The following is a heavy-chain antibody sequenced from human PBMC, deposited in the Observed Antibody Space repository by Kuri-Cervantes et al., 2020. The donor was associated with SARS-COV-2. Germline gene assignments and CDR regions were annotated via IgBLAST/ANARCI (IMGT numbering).Heavy chain of an antibody. CDR1: GYTFTSYD. V-gene: IGHV1-8*01. J-gene: IGHJ4*02. CDR3: GKAGGNSENFIDN. Sequence: ASVKVSCKASGYTFTSYDINWVRQATGQGLEWMGWMNPNSGNTGYAQKFQGRVTMTRNTSISTAYMELSSLRSEDTAVYYCGKAGGNSENFIDNWGQGTLVTVSS. CDR2: MNPNSGNT. D-gene: IGHD4-23*01.